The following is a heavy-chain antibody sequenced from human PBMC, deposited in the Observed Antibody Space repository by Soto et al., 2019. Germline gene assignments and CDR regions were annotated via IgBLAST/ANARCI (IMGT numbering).Heavy chain of an antibody. CDR2: MNPNSGNT. D-gene: IGHD6-6*01. CDR3: ARGRSRRPYYYGMDV. CDR1: GYTFTSYD. J-gene: IGHJ6*02. Sequence: QVQLVQSGAEVKKPGASVKVSCKASGYTFTSYDINWVRQATGQGLEWMGWMNPNSGNTGYAQKFQGRVTRTRNTSISTAYMELSSLRCEDTAVYYCARGRSRRPYYYGMDVWGQGTTVTVSS. V-gene: IGHV1-8*01.